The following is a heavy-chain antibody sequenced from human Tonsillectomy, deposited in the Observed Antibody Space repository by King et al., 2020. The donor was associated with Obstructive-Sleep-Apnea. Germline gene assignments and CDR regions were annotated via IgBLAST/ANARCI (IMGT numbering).Heavy chain of an antibody. V-gene: IGHV4-34*01. D-gene: IGHD6-13*01. Sequence: VQLQQWGAGLLKPSETLSLTCAVFGGSFSDYYWSWICQPPGKGLEWIGKINHSGSTNYNPSLKSRVTITVDTSKNQFSLKLNSVTAADTAVYYCARGSGAAAVNWFDPWGQGTLVTVSS. CDR3: ARGSGAAAVNWFDP. J-gene: IGHJ5*02. CDR1: GGSFSDYY. CDR2: INHSGST.